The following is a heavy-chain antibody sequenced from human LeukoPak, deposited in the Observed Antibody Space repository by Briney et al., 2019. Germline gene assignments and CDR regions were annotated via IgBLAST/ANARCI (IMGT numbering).Heavy chain of an antibody. CDR3: AKESYDSGGYYPN. Sequence: GGSLRLSCAVSGITLSNDGMSWVRQAPGEGLEWVSEISDGGGRTNYADSVKGRFTISRDNSKNTLYLQMKSLRAEDTAVYYCAKESYDSGGYYPNWGQGTLVTVSS. V-gene: IGHV3-23*01. CDR2: ISDGGGRT. CDR1: GITLSNDG. D-gene: IGHD3-22*01. J-gene: IGHJ4*02.